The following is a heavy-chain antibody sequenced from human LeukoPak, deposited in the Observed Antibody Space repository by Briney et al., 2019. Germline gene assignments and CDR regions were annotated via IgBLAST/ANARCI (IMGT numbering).Heavy chain of an antibody. Sequence: SETLSLTCTVSGGSISSYYWSWIRQPPGKGLEWIGYIYTSGSTNYNPSLKSRVTMSVDTSKNQFSLKLSSVTAADTAVYYCARSPRAYAWYFDYWGQGTLVTVSS. V-gene: IGHV4-4*08. CDR1: GGSISSYY. CDR2: IYTSGST. CDR3: ARSPRAYAWYFDY. J-gene: IGHJ4*02.